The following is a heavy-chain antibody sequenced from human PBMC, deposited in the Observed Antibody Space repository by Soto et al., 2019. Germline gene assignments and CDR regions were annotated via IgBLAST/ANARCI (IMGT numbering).Heavy chain of an antibody. Sequence: QVQLQQWGAGLLKPSETLSLTCAVYGGSFSGYYWSWIRQPPGKGLEWIGEINHSGSTNYNPSLKRRVTISVDTSKNQFSLKLSSVTAADTAVYYWARGDRYCSSTSCYYYYYGMDVWGQGTTVTVSS. V-gene: IGHV4-34*01. CDR1: GGSFSGYY. CDR2: INHSGST. D-gene: IGHD2-2*01. CDR3: ARGDRYCSSTSCYYYYYGMDV. J-gene: IGHJ6*02.